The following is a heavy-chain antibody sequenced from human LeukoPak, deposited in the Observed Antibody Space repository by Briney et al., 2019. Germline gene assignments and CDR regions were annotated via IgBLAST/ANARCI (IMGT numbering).Heavy chain of an antibody. J-gene: IGHJ4*02. V-gene: IGHV3-30*04. CDR2: IANDGRDK. Sequence: PWGSLRLSCAASGFTFSSYAMHWVRQAPGKGLEWVAVIANDGRDKHHADSVKGRFTISRDNSKNTLYVQMDSLRAEDTALYYCARDRSAPANYDFDYWGQGTLLTVSS. CDR1: GFTFSSYA. CDR3: ARDRSAPANYDFDY. D-gene: IGHD4/OR15-4a*01.